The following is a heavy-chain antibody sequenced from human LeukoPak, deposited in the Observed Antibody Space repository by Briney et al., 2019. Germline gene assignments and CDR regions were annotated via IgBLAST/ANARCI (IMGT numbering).Heavy chain of an antibody. D-gene: IGHD5-18*01. CDR1: GGSISSSSYY. V-gene: IGHV4-39*07. CDR2: IYYSGST. CDR3: ARDPTAMVTLFGD. Sequence: SETLSLTCTVSGGSISSSSYYWGWIRQPPGKGLEWIGSIYYSGSTYYNPSLKSRVTISVDTSKNQFSLKLSSVTAADTAVYYCARDPTAMVTLFGDWGQGTLATVSS. J-gene: IGHJ4*02.